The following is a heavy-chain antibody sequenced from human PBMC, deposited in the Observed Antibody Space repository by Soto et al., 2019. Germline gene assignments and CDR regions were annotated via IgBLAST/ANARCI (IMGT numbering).Heavy chain of an antibody. D-gene: IGHD3-16*01. V-gene: IGHV4-31*03. Sequence: SEPLSLTCTVSGGSMNSGDYYWTWIRQLPGKGLEWIGCIYYRGSTYYKSSLKSRLTIAVDTSKNQFSLRLSSVTAADTAIYYCARAEYYDSYLDSWGRGTLVTVSS. CDR2: IYYRGST. J-gene: IGHJ4*02. CDR1: GGSMNSGDYY. CDR3: ARAEYYDSYLDS.